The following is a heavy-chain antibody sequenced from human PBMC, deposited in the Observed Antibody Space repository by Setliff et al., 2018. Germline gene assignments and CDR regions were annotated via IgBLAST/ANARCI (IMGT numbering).Heavy chain of an antibody. D-gene: IGHD2-15*01. CDR1: GFTVSNTY. Sequence: GGSLRLSRAASGFTVSNTYMNWVRQAPGKGLEWVSVIFSGGPTYYADSVQGRFTISRDNSKNTVYLQMNSLRAQDTAVYYCARDGGGSLYYYMDVWGKGTTVTVSS. J-gene: IGHJ6*03. V-gene: IGHV3-53*01. CDR3: ARDGGGSLYYYMDV. CDR2: IFSGGPT.